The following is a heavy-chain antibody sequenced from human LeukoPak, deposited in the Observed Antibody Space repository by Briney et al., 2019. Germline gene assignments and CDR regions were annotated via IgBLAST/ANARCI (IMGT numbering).Heavy chain of an antibody. V-gene: IGHV1-46*01. D-gene: IGHD6-19*01. CDR1: GYTFTNYH. CDR2: ISPSGGST. CDR3: ARVRGSGWPPYFDY. Sequence: GASVKVSCKASGYTFTNYHMNWVRQAPGQGLEWMGIISPSGGSTTNAQKFQGRVTMTRDMSTSTVYMELSSLRSEDTAVYYCARVRGSGWPPYFDYWGQGTLVTVSS. J-gene: IGHJ4*02.